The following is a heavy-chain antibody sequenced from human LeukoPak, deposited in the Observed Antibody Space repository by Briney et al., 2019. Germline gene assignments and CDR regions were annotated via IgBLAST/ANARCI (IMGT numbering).Heavy chain of an antibody. Sequence: SQTLSLTCHLDTPSPTTICRSCNRRPPGKGLEWIGYIYYTGSTNYNPSLKSRVTMSIDTSKNQFSLKLTSVTAADTAVYYCALDSSGWSDDSFDIWGQGTTVTVSS. CDR3: ALDSSGWSDDSFDI. CDR2: IYYTGST. V-gene: IGHV4-59*01. CDR1: TPSPTTIC. D-gene: IGHD6-19*01. J-gene: IGHJ3*02.